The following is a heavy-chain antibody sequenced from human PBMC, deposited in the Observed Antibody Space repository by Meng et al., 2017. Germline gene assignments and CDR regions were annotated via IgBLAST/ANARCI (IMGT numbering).Heavy chain of an antibody. CDR3: ARGLSTTYWYSDL. J-gene: IGHJ2*01. Sequence: QVQLVVSGGGLVKPGGALRLSCAASGFTFSSYGMHWVRQAPGKGLEWVAVIWYDGSNKYYADSVKGRFTISRDNSKNTLYLQMNSLRAEDTAVYYCARGLSTTYWYSDLWGRGTLVTVSS. D-gene: IGHD2/OR15-2a*01. V-gene: IGHV3-33*01. CDR2: IWYDGSNK. CDR1: GFTFSSYG.